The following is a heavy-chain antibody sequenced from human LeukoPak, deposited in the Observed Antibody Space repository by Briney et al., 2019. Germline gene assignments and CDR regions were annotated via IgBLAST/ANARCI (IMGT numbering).Heavy chain of an antibody. J-gene: IGHJ1*01. D-gene: IGHD3-16*01. Sequence: ASVKVSCKASGFTFTSFGFSWVRPAPGQGLEWIGWISAYNGNTNYAQSLQGRVTMTTDASTSTVYMELRSLRSDDTAVYYCGRWGESSKGPPGYPQHWGRGTLVIVSS. V-gene: IGHV1-18*01. CDR2: ISAYNGNT. CDR1: GFTFTSFG. CDR3: GRWGESSKGPPGYPQH.